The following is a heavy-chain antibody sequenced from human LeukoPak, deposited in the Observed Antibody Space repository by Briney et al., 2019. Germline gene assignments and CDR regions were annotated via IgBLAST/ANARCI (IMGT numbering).Heavy chain of an antibody. V-gene: IGHV1-69*13. CDR1: GGTFSSYA. CDR2: IIPIFGTA. CDR3: AREPYGGPFIFDY. Sequence: ASVKVSCKASGGTFSSYAISWVRQAPGQGLEWMGGIIPIFGTANYAQKFQGRVTITADESTSTAYMELSSLRAEDTAVYYCAREPYGGPFIFDYWGQGTLVTVSS. J-gene: IGHJ4*02. D-gene: IGHD4/OR15-4a*01.